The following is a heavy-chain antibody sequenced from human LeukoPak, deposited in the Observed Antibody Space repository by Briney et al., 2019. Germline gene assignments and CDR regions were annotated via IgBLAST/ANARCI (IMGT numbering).Heavy chain of an antibody. Sequence: GGSLRLSCAASGFTFSSHGMNWVRQAPGKGLEWVAFIRYDGSNKYYADSVKGRFTISRDNSKNTLYLQMNSLRAEDTAVYYCAKDSADIVVVVAATPPDYWGQGTLVTVSS. V-gene: IGHV3-30*02. J-gene: IGHJ4*02. CDR1: GFTFSSHG. CDR2: IRYDGSNK. D-gene: IGHD2-15*01. CDR3: AKDSADIVVVVAATPPDY.